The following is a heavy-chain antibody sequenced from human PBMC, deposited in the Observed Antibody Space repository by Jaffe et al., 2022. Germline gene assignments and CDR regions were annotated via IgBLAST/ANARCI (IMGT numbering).Heavy chain of an antibody. CDR3: ARHFFTIGYCSSTSCYRLDY. CDR2: IYYSGST. V-gene: IGHV4-39*01. CDR1: GGSISSSSYY. J-gene: IGHJ4*02. Sequence: QLQLQESGPGLVKPSETLSLTCTVSGGSISSSSYYWGWIRQPPGKGLEWIGSIYYSGSTYYNPSLKSRVTISVDTSKNQFSLKLSSVTAADTAVYYCARHFFTIGYCSSTSCYRLDYWGQGTLVTVSS. D-gene: IGHD2-2*01.